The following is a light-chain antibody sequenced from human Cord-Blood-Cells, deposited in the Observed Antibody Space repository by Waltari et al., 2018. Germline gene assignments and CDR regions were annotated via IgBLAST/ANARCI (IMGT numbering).Light chain of an antibody. CDR3: SSYTSSSTWV. V-gene: IGLV2-14*01. J-gene: IGLJ3*02. Sequence: QSALTQPASVSGSPGQSITISCTGTSSDVGGYNYVSWYQQHPGKAPKLTIYDVSKRRSGVSTRFSGSKSGNTASLTISGLQAEDEADYYCSSYTSSSTWVFGGGTKLTVL. CDR2: DVS. CDR1: SSDVGGYNY.